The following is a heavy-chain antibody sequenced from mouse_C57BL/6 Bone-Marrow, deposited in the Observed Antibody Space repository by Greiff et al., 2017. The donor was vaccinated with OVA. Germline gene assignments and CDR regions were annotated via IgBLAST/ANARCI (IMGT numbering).Heavy chain of an antibody. V-gene: IGHV6-3*01. Sequence: EVQLVESGGGLVQPGGSMKLSCVASGFTFSNYWMNWVRQSPEKGLEWVAQIRLKSDNYATHYAESVKGRFTISRDDSKSSVYLQMNNLRAEDTGIYYCTVDDYDGYYFDYWGQGTTLTVSS. CDR3: TVDDYDGYYFDY. CDR1: GFTFSNYW. J-gene: IGHJ2*01. CDR2: IRLKSDNYAT. D-gene: IGHD2-4*01.